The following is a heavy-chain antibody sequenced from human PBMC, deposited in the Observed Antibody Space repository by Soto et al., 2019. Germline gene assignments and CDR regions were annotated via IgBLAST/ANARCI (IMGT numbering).Heavy chain of an antibody. CDR2: IGFAGNNK. D-gene: IGHD3-16*01. Sequence: PGGSLRLSCVASGFPFDSYGIHWVRRAPAKGLEWVATIGFAGNNKYYADSVKGRFTISRDNSKNTLYLQMNSLRVEDTAIYYCAKTAGYDYVWGSSGLDPWGQGTLVTVS. CDR1: GFPFDSYG. CDR3: AKTAGYDYVWGSSGLDP. V-gene: IGHV3-30*02. J-gene: IGHJ5*02.